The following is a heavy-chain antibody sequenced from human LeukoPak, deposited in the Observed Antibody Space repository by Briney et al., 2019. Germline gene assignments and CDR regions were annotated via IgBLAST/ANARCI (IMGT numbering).Heavy chain of an antibody. CDR1: GYTFTSYG. CDR3: ARDHPVDTDPTIAFDI. Sequence: ASVKVSCKASGYTFTSYGISWVRQAPGQGLEWMGWISAYNGNTNYAQKLQGRVTMTTDTSTSTAYMELRSLRSDDTAVYYCARDHPVDTDPTIAFDIWGQGTMVTVSS. CDR2: ISAYNGNT. D-gene: IGHD5-18*01. V-gene: IGHV1-18*01. J-gene: IGHJ3*02.